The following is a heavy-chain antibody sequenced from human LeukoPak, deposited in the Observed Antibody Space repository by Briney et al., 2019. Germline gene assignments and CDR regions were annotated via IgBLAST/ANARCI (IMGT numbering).Heavy chain of an antibody. J-gene: IGHJ4*02. D-gene: IGHD6-13*01. CDR1: GFTFSSYW. CDR2: IKQDGSEK. V-gene: IGHV3-7*01. Sequence: PGGSLRLSCAASGFTFSSYWMSWVRQAPGKGLEWVANIKQDGSEKYYVDSVKGRFTISRDNSKNTLYLQMNSLRAEDTAVYYCAREGLAAAASGGFDYWGQGTLVTVSS. CDR3: AREGLAAAASGGFDY.